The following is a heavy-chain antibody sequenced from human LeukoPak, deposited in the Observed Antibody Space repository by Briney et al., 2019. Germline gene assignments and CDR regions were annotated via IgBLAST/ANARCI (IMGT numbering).Heavy chain of an antibody. J-gene: IGHJ4*02. CDR2: ISAYNVNT. Sequence: ASVKVSCKASGYTFTSCGIRWVRQAPGQRREWMGWISAYNVNTNYAQKLQRRVTMTTDTTTSTASMELRTLSSDDTAVYYCARGQKYRSGYTVTELGSGYLDYGGQGPLLTVSS. CDR3: ARGQKYRSGYTVTELGSGYLDY. D-gene: IGHD5-18*01. CDR1: GYTFTSCG. V-gene: IGHV1-18*01.